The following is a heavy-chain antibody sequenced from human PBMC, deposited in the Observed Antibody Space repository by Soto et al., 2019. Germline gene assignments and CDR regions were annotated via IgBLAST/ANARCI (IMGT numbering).Heavy chain of an antibody. J-gene: IGHJ3*02. CDR1: GGSISSYY. V-gene: IGHV4-59*01. Sequence: SETLSLTCTVSGGSISSYYWSWIRQPPGKGLEWIGYIYYSGSTNYNPSLKSRVTISVDTSKNQFSLKLSSVTAADTAVYYCARNYDSSGYKAFEIWGQGTMVTVAS. CDR3: ARNYDSSGYKAFEI. CDR2: IYYSGST. D-gene: IGHD3-22*01.